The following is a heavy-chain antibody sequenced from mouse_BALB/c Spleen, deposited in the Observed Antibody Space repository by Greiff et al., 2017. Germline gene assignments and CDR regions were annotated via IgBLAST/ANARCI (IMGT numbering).Heavy chain of an antibody. J-gene: IGHJ4*01. Sequence: EVNVVESGGGLVQPGGSRKLSCAASGFTFSSFGMHWVRQAPEKGLEWVAYISSGSSTIYYADTVKGRFTISRDNPKNTLFLQMTSLRSEDTAMYYCAMEGDYYAMDYWGQGTSVTVSS. CDR1: GFTFSSFG. D-gene: IGHD2-3*01. CDR2: ISSGSSTI. CDR3: AMEGDYYAMDY. V-gene: IGHV5-17*02.